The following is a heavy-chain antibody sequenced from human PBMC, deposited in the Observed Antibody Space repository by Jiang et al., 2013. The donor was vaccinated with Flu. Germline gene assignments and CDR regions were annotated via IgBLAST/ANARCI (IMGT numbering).Heavy chain of an antibody. J-gene: IGHJ4*02. V-gene: IGHV4-39*01. Sequence: KPSETLSLTCTVSGGSISSSSYYWGWIRQPPGKGLEWIGSIYYSGSTYYNPSLKSRVTISVDTSKNQFSLKLSSVTAADTAVYYCARRGWGRGPYGQEYYFDYWGQGTLVTVSS. D-gene: IGHD7-27*01. CDR2: IYYSGST. CDR1: GGSISSSSYY. CDR3: ARRGWGRGPYGQEYYFDY.